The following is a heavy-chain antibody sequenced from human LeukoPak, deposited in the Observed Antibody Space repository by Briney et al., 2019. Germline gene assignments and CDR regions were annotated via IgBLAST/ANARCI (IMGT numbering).Heavy chain of an antibody. CDR1: GYTFTGYY. J-gene: IGHJ4*02. Sequence: GASVKVSCKASGYTFTGYYMHWVRQAPGQGLECMGWINPNSGGTNYAQKFQGRVTMTRDTSISTAHMEQSRLRSDDTAVYYCAWNHMSNLGYCSSTSCYSFDYWGQGTLVTVSS. V-gene: IGHV1-2*02. CDR3: AWNHMSNLGYCSSTSCYSFDY. D-gene: IGHD2-2*01. CDR2: INPNSGGT.